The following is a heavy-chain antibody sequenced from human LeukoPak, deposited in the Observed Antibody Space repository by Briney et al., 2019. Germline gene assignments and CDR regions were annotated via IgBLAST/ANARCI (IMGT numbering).Heavy chain of an antibody. CDR3: ARERFGYDILTGYYNEFDY. CDR1: GFTFSSYG. CDR2: ISSSSSTI. J-gene: IGHJ4*02. Sequence: GGSLRLSCAASGFTFSSYGMTWVRQAPGKGLEWVSYISSSSSTIYYADSVKGRFTISRDNAKNSLYLQMNSLRAEDTAVYYCARERFGYDILTGYYNEFDYWGQGTLVTVSS. V-gene: IGHV3-48*04. D-gene: IGHD3-9*01.